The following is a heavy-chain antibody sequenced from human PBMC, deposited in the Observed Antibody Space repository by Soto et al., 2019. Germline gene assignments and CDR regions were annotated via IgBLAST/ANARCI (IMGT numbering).Heavy chain of an antibody. CDR2: ISGSGGST. J-gene: IGHJ3*02. V-gene: IGHV3-23*01. D-gene: IGHD3-9*01. Sequence: PGGSLRLSCAASGFTFSSYAMSWVRQAPGKGLEWVSAISGSGGSTYYADSVKGRFTISRDNSKNTLYLQMNSLRAEDTAVYYCVGWASYYDILTGLPMYNAFDIWGQGTMVTVSS. CDR1: GFTFSSYA. CDR3: VGWASYYDILTGLPMYNAFDI.